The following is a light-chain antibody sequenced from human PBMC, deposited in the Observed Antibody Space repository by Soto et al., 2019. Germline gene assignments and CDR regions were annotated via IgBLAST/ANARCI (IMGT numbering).Light chain of an antibody. V-gene: IGLV2-14*01. Sequence: QSALTQPASVSGSPGQSITISCTGTSSDVGTYNYVSWYQQHPGKAPKLMICEVNNRPSGVSSRFSGSKSGNTASLTISGLQSEDEADYYCRSYTSSNTVLFGGGTKLTVL. J-gene: IGLJ2*01. CDR1: SSDVGTYNY. CDR2: EVN. CDR3: RSYTSSNTVL.